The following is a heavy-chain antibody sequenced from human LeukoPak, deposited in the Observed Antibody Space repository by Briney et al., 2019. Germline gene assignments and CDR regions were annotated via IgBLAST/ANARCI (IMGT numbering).Heavy chain of an antibody. CDR2: INPNSGGT. CDR3: ARERYNWTPYYYYYMDV. D-gene: IGHD1-1*01. V-gene: IGHV1-2*06. J-gene: IGHJ6*03. Sequence: ASVKVSCKASGYTFTGYYMHWVRQAPGQGLEWMGRINPNSGGTNYAQKFQGRVTMTRDTSISTAYMELSRLRSDDTAVYYCARERYNWTPYYYYYMDVWGKGTTVTISS. CDR1: GYTFTGYY.